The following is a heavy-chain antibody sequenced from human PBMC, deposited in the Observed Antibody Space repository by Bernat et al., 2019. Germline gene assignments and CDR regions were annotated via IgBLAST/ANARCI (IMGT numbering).Heavy chain of an antibody. CDR1: GFTVSNAW. Sequence: EVQLVESGGVFVSPGGSLRVSCAASGFTVSNAWMSWVRQAPGKGLEWVGRVQSISDGGTIEYAANVKDRFFISRDDSRNTLYLQMNSLKIEDTAVYYCTTVRIKGLLSDWGRGTLVTVSS. CDR2: VQSISDGGTI. CDR3: TTVRIKGLLSD. J-gene: IGHJ4*02. V-gene: IGHV3-15*01. D-gene: IGHD3-10*01.